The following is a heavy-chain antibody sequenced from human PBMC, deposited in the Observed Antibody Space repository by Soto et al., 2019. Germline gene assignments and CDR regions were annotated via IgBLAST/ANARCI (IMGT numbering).Heavy chain of an antibody. CDR3: ARGTRKYYYGSGSPNPNFDY. CDR1: GFTFSSYD. J-gene: IGHJ4*02. V-gene: IGHV3-13*01. D-gene: IGHD3-10*01. Sequence: SLRLSCAASGFTFSSYDMHWVRQATGKGLEWVSAIGTAGDTYYPGSVKGRFTISRENAKNSLYLQMNSLRAGDTAVYYCARGTRKYYYGSGSPNPNFDYWGQGTLVTVSS. CDR2: IGTAGDT.